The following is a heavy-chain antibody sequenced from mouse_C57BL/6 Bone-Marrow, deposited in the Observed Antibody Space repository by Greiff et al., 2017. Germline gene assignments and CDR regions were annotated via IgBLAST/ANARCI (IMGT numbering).Heavy chain of an antibody. V-gene: IGHV5-12*01. Sequence: EVQVVESGGGLVQPGGSLKLSCAASGFTFSDYYMYWVRQTPEKRLEWVAYISNGGGSTYYPDTVKGRFTISRDNAKNTLYLQMSRLKSEDTAMYYGAIQGYYCSSYYFDYGGQGTTLTVSS. CDR1: GFTFSDYY. CDR2: ISNGGGST. J-gene: IGHJ2*01. CDR3: AIQGYYCSSYYFDY. D-gene: IGHD1-1*01.